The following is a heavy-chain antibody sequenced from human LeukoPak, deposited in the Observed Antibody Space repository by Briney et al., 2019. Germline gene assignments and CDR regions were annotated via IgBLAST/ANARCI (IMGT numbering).Heavy chain of an antibody. Sequence: ASVKVSCKASGYTFTGYYMHWVRQAPGQGLEWMGWINPNSGGTNYAQKFQGRVTMTRDTSISTAYMELSSLRSDDTAVYYCARDSTILRPHNAFDIWGQGTMVTVSS. CDR2: INPNSGGT. J-gene: IGHJ3*02. CDR1: GYTFTGYY. V-gene: IGHV1-2*02. D-gene: IGHD5-12*01. CDR3: ARDSTILRPHNAFDI.